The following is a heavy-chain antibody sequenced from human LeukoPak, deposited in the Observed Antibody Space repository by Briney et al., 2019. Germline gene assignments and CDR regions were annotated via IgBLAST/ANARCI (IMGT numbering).Heavy chain of an antibody. CDR3: LREVDWKYAFDY. CDR1: GFTFSNYG. CDR2: ISYDGSNK. V-gene: IGHV3-30*03. D-gene: IGHD1-7*01. J-gene: IGHJ4*02. Sequence: GGSLRLSCAASGFTFSNYGMHWVRQAPGKGLEWVAVISYDGSNKYYADSVKGRFTISRDNAKNSLYLQMNSLRAEDTAPYYCLREVDWKYAFDYWGRGTLVTVSS.